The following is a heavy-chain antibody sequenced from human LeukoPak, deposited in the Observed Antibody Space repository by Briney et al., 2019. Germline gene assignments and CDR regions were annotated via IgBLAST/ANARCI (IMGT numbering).Heavy chain of an antibody. Sequence: ASVKVSCKASGYTFTSYYIHWVRQAHGQGLEWMGVFNPNTGRPTYAQKFHGRVTMTSDTSTNTVYMEFSSLRSEDTAVYYCARGGYYYDSGSYYNHFDYWGQGTLVTVSS. CDR2: FNPNTGRP. CDR3: ARGGYYYDSGSYYNHFDY. J-gene: IGHJ4*02. D-gene: IGHD3-10*01. CDR1: GYTFTSYY. V-gene: IGHV1-46*01.